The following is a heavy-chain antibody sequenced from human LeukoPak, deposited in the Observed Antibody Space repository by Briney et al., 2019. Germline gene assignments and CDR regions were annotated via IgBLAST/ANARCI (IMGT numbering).Heavy chain of an antibody. V-gene: IGHV3-74*01. CDR3: ARTFRGGVDY. CDR1: GFTFRSYW. CDR2: INTDGTAT. D-gene: IGHD2-15*01. J-gene: IGHJ4*02. Sequence: PGGSLRLSCEASGFTFRSYWMHWVRQAPGKGLVWVSRINTDGTATTYADSVRGRFTISRDNTKNTLYLQMNSLRAEDTAAYYCARTFRGGVDYWGQGALVTVSS.